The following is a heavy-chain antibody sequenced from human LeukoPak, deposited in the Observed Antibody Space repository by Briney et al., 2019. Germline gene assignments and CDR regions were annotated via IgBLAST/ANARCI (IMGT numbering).Heavy chain of an antibody. D-gene: IGHD2-2*02. V-gene: IGHV1-2*02. J-gene: IGHJ4*02. CDR2: INPNSGGT. CDR3: ARDLGTYPLLYTDYY. Sequence: SVKVSSKASGYTFTGYYMHWVRRAPGQGLEWRGWINPNSGGTNYAQKFQGRVTMTRDTSISTAYMELSRLRSDDTAVYYCARDLGTYPLLYTDYYWGQGTLVTVSS. CDR1: GYTFTGYY.